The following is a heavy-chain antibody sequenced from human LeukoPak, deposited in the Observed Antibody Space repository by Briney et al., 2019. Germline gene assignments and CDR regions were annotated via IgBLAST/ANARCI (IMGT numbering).Heavy chain of an antibody. J-gene: IGHJ4*02. CDR3: ARFLGYCSGGSCGPGGY. D-gene: IGHD2-15*01. V-gene: IGHV4-39*07. Sequence: SETLSLTCTVSGGSISSSSYYWGWIRQPPGKGLEWIGSIYYSGSTYYNPSLKSRVTISVDTSKNQFSLKLSSVTAADTAVYYCARFLGYCSGGSCGPGGYWGQGTLVTVSS. CDR2: IYYSGST. CDR1: GGSISSSSYY.